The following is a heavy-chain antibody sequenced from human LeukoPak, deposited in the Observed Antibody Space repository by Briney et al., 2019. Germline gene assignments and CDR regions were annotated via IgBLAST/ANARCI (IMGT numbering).Heavy chain of an antibody. D-gene: IGHD6-19*01. Sequence: QPGGSLRLSCAASGFTFSSYWMSWVRQAPGKGLEWVANIKQDGSEKYYVDSVKGRFTISRDNAKNSLYLQMNSLRAEDTAVYYCARDQETVAGTDAFDIWGQGTMVTVSS. CDR1: GFTFSSYW. CDR3: ARDQETVAGTDAFDI. CDR2: IKQDGSEK. J-gene: IGHJ3*02. V-gene: IGHV3-7*04.